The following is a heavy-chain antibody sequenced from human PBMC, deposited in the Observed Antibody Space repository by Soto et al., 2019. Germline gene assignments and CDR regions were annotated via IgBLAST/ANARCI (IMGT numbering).Heavy chain of an antibody. CDR2: ISYDGSNK. D-gene: IGHD2-2*01. Sequence: GGSLRLSCAASGFTFSSYAMHWVLQAPGKGLEWVAVISYDGSNKYYADSVKGRFTISRDNSKNTLYLQMNSLRAEDTAVYYCASDRKYQLRYYYYGMDVWGQGTTVTVSS. CDR1: GFTFSSYA. J-gene: IGHJ6*02. CDR3: ASDRKYQLRYYYYGMDV. V-gene: IGHV3-30-3*01.